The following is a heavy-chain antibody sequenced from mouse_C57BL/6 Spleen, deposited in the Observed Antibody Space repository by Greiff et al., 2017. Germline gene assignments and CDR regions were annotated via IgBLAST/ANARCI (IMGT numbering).Heavy chain of an antibody. CDR2: IYPGSGST. Sequence: QVQLQQPGAELVKPGASVKMSCKASGYTFTSYWITWVKQRPGQGLEWIGDIYPGSGSTNYNEKFKSKATLTVDTSSSTAYMQLSSLTSEDSAVYYCASITTATYYAMDNWGQGTPETVSS. CDR1: GYTFTSYW. CDR3: ASITTATYYAMDN. V-gene: IGHV1-55*01. D-gene: IGHD1-1*01. J-gene: IGHJ4*01.